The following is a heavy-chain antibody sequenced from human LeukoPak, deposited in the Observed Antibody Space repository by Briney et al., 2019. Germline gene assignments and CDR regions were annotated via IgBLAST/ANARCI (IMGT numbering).Heavy chain of an antibody. CDR3: ARSLQWLVPMYYFDY. D-gene: IGHD6-19*01. J-gene: IGHJ4*02. Sequence: PGESLKISCKGSGYSFTSYWIGWVRQMPGKGLEWMGIIYPGDSDTRYSPSFQGQVTISADKSISTAYLQWSSLKASDTAMYYCARSLQWLVPMYYFDYWGRGTLVTVSS. CDR2: IYPGDSDT. V-gene: IGHV5-51*01. CDR1: GYSFTSYW.